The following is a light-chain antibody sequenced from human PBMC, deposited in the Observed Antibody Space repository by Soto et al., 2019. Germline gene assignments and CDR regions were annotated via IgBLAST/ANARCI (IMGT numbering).Light chain of an antibody. CDR1: QSVGSN. Sequence: EIVMTQSPATLSVSPGDRATLSCRASQSVGSNLAWYQRRPGQAPRLLFYGASTSAPGVPARFSGSGSGTEFTLTISSLESEDFAVYFCHHYNRWPWTFGQGTEVEVK. J-gene: IGKJ1*01. V-gene: IGKV3-15*01. CDR2: GAS. CDR3: HHYNRWPWT.